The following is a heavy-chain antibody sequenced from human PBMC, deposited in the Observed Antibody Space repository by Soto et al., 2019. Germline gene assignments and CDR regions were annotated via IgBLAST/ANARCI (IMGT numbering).Heavy chain of an antibody. Sequence: SPGLSLTCALSVDRVSSNSADWNWIRLSPSRGLEWLARTYYRSRWYNDYAVSVRSRITVNPDTSKNQFSLQLTSVTPVDTAVYYCAVITSHECYYMDVSGKGPTVTVPS. D-gene: IGHD3-10*01. CDR1: VDRVSSNSAD. CDR3: AVITSHECYYMDV. J-gene: IGHJ6*03. V-gene: IGHV6-1*01. CDR2: TYYRSRWYN.